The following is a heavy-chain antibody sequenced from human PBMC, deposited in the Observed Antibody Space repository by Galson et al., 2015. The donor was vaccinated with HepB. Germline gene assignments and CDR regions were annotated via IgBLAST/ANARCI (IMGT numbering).Heavy chain of an antibody. D-gene: IGHD3-16*01. CDR1: GGTFSSYA. CDR3: ASLPPGGLYGMDV. CDR2: IIPILGIA. V-gene: IGHV1-69*04. J-gene: IGHJ6*02. Sequence: SVKVSCKASGGTFSSYAISWVRQAPGQGLEWMGRIIPILGIANYAQKFQGRVTITADKSTSTAYMELSSLRSEDTAVYYCASLPPGGLYGMDVWGQGTTVTVSS.